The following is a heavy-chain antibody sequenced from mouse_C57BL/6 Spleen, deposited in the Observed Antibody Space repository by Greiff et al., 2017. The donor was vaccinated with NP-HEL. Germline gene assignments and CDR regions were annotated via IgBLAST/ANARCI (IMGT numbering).Heavy chain of an antibody. CDR3: RRYGNNAVVADWYFDV. CDR2: IDPSDSYT. V-gene: IGHV1-69*01. CDR1: GYTFTSYW. Sequence: QVQLQQPGAELVMPGASVKLSCKASGYTFTSYWMHWVKQRPGQGLEWIGDIDPSDSYTNYNQKFKGKSTLTVDKSCSTAYMQLSSLTYEDSAVYYCRRYGNNAVVADWYFDVWGTGTTVTVSS. J-gene: IGHJ1*03. D-gene: IGHD1-1*01.